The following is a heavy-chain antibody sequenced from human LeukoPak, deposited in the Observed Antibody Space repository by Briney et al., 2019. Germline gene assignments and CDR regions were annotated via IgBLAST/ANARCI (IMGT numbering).Heavy chain of an antibody. CDR1: AYTFASYD. J-gene: IGHJ4*02. D-gene: IGHD1-26*01. Sequence: ASVKVSCKASAYTFASYDTNWVRQAAGQGLEWMGWMSLNSGNTGYAQKFQGRITMTRNTSITTAYMELSSLRSEDTAVYYCARTKWELPHLFDYWGQGTLVTVSS. V-gene: IGHV1-8*01. CDR3: ARTKWELPHLFDY. CDR2: MSLNSGNT.